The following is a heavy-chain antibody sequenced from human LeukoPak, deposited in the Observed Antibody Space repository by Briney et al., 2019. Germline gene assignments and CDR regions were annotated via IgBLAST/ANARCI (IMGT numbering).Heavy chain of an antibody. D-gene: IGHD1-26*01. CDR2: IREDGRTT. J-gene: IGHJ4*02. CDR3: AKTRRSGTEYADFDH. Sequence: GGSLRLSCAASGFTFDDYAMHWVRQAPGKGLEWVSLIREDGRTTYYVDSVKGRFAIYRDNSKKSLYLQINSLRTEDTALYYCAKTRRSGTEYADFDHWGQGTLVTVSS. CDR1: GFTFDDYA. V-gene: IGHV3-43*02.